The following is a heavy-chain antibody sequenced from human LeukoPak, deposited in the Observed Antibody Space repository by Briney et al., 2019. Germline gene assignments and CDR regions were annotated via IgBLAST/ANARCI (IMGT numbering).Heavy chain of an antibody. D-gene: IGHD2-15*01. CDR3: ARDLGYCSGSTCYFGYFDY. CDR2: IYSDGST. V-gene: IGHV3-66*01. J-gene: IGHJ4*02. CDR1: GFTVSSNY. Sequence: GGSLRLSCAASGFTVSSNYMNWVCQGPGKGLEWVSLIYSDGSTYYADSVKGRFTISRDNSKNTLYLQMNSLRAEDTAVYYCARDLGYCSGSTCYFGYFDYWGQGTQVTVSS.